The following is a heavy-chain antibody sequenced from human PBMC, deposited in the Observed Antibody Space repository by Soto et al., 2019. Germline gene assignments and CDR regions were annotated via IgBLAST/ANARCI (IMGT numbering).Heavy chain of an antibody. V-gene: IGHV3-74*01. CDR3: ARDTGGRLDP. D-gene: IGHD2-15*01. CDR2: INSDGSST. Sequence: GPLTLSCAACGFPIYSYWMHWVSQAPGKGLVWVSRINSDGSSTSYADSVKGRFTISRDNAKNTLYLQMNRLRAEDTAVYSCARDTGGRLDPWGQGTLVTVSS. J-gene: IGHJ5*02. CDR1: GFPIYSYW.